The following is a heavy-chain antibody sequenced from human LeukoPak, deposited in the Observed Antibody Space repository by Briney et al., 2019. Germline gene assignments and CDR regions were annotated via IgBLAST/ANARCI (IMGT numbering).Heavy chain of an antibody. CDR2: VSYSGST. J-gene: IGHJ5*02. V-gene: IGHV4-59*01. D-gene: IGHD4-17*01. Sequence: PSETLSLTCTVSGGSISNYYWSWIRHPPGKGLEWIGYVSYSGSTNYNPSLRSRVTISVDTSKNQFSLELSSVTAADTAVYYCARQDYGDNNWFDPWGQGTLVTVSS. CDR1: GGSISNYY. CDR3: ARQDYGDNNWFDP.